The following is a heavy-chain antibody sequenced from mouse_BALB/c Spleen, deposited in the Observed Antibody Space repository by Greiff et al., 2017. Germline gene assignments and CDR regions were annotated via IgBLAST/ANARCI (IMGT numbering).Heavy chain of an antibody. Sequence: EVQLVESGGDLVKPGGSLKLSCAASGFTFSSYGMSWVRQTPDKRLEWVATISSGGSYTYYPDSVKGRFTISRDNAKNTLYLQMSSLKSEDTAMYYCARHGDGSSYVDWFAYWGQGTLVTVSA. V-gene: IGHV5-6*01. D-gene: IGHD1-1*01. CDR3: ARHGDGSSYVDWFAY. CDR1: GFTFSSYG. CDR2: ISSGGSYT. J-gene: IGHJ3*01.